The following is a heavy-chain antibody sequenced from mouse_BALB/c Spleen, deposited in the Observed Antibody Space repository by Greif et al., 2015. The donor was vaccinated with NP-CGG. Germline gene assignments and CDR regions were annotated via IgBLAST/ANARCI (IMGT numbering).Heavy chain of an antibody. CDR2: INSDGGST. D-gene: IGHD2-1*01. CDR1: EYEFPSHD. V-gene: IGHV5-2*01. Sequence: EVKVVESGGGLVQPGESLKLSCESNEYEFPSHDMSWVRKTPEKRLELVAAINSDGGSTYYPDTMERRFIISRDNTKKTLYLQMSSPRSEDTALYYCARAPYGNFWYFDVWGAGTTVTVSS. CDR3: ARAPYGNFWYFDV. J-gene: IGHJ1*01.